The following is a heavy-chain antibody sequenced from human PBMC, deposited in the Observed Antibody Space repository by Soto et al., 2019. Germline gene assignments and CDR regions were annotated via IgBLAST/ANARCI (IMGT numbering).Heavy chain of an antibody. D-gene: IGHD1-26*01. CDR1: GFTFSSYA. CDR2: ISGSGGST. J-gene: IGHJ5*02. CDR3: AKDLSYGSYPWFDP. V-gene: IGHV3-23*01. Sequence: PGGSLRLSCAASGFTFSSYAMSWVRQAPGKGLEWVSAISGSGGSTYYADSVKGRFTISRDNSKNTLYLQMNSLRAEDTAVYYCAKDLSYGSYPWFDPWGQGTLVTGLL.